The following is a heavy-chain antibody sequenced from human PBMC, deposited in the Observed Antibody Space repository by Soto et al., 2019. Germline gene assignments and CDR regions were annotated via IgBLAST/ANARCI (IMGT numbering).Heavy chain of an antibody. CDR1: GFSLSTSGVG. D-gene: IGHD6-19*01. Sequence: SGPTLVNPTQTLTLTCTFSGFSLSTSGVGVGWIRQPPGKALEWLALIYWDDDKRYSPSLKSRLTVTKDTSKNQVVLTMTNMDTVDTATYYCARSEDSSGWYRRYYFDYWGQGTLVTVSS. J-gene: IGHJ4*02. CDR2: IYWDDDK. CDR3: ARSEDSSGWYRRYYFDY. V-gene: IGHV2-5*02.